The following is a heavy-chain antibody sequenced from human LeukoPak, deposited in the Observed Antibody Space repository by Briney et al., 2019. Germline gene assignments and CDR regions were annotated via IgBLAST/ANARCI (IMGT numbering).Heavy chain of an antibody. CDR1: GFTFSSYW. Sequence: GGSLRLSCAASGFTFSSYWMSWVRQAPGKGLEWVANIKQDGSEKYYVDSVKGRFTISRDNARNSLYLQMNSLRAEDTAVYYCARVRFLEWSSLYKWFDPWGQGTLVTVSS. CDR3: ARVRFLEWSSLYKWFDP. CDR2: IKQDGSEK. J-gene: IGHJ5*02. V-gene: IGHV3-7*04. D-gene: IGHD3-3*01.